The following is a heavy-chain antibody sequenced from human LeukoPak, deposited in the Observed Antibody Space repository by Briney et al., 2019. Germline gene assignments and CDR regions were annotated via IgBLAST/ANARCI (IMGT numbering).Heavy chain of an antibody. CDR3: ARVGGQGCTNGVCYTLDY. D-gene: IGHD2-8*01. Sequence: PSETLSLTCTVSGGSISSYYWSWIRQPPEKGLEWIGYIYYGGSTNYNPSLKSRVTISVDTSKNQFSLNLSSVTAADTAVYYCARVGGQGCTNGVCYTLDYWGQGTLVTVSS. CDR2: IYYGGST. V-gene: IGHV4-59*01. CDR1: GGSISSYY. J-gene: IGHJ4*02.